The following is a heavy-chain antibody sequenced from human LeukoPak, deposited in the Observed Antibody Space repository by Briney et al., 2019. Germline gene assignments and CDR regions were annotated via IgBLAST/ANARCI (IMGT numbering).Heavy chain of an antibody. CDR2: APFDGSDK. Sequence: GGSLRLSCVASRFTFSSFAMHWVRQVPGRGLECVAVAPFDGSDKYYADSVKGRFTISRDDSMSTLYLQMNSLTTEDTAVYYCARGSGAAAGFLDYWGQGALVTVSS. CDR3: ARGSGAAAGFLDY. V-gene: IGHV3-30*04. D-gene: IGHD6-13*01. CDR1: RFTFSSFA. J-gene: IGHJ4*02.